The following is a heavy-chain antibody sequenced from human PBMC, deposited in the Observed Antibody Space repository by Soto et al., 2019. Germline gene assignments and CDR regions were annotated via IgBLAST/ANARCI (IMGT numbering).Heavy chain of an antibody. CDR3: ARDRWLRYSGCDWHFDY. J-gene: IGHJ4*02. V-gene: IGHV3-48*03. D-gene: IGHD5-12*01. Sequence: EVQLVESGGVLVQPGESLRLSCAASGFPFSSYEMNWVRQAPGKGLEWVAYISSGGGNIYYAESVKGRFTISRDNAKNSVDLQMNGLRAEDTAVYYCARDRWLRYSGCDWHFDYWGQGTLVTVSS. CDR2: ISSGGGNI. CDR1: GFPFSSYE.